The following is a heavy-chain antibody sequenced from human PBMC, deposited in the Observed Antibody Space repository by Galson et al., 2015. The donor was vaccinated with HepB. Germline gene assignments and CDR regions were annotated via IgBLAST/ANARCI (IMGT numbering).Heavy chain of an antibody. CDR3: ANTAGTTGTTFGLFYTVDAFDI. J-gene: IGHJ3*02. Sequence: SLRLSCAASGFTFSSYAMSWVRQAPGKGLEWVSAISGSGGSTYYADSVKGRFTISRDNSKNTLYLQMNSLRAEDTAVYYCANTAGTTGTTFGLFYTVDAFDIWGQGTMVTVSS. CDR2: ISGSGGST. CDR1: GFTFSSYA. D-gene: IGHD1-1*01. V-gene: IGHV3-23*01.